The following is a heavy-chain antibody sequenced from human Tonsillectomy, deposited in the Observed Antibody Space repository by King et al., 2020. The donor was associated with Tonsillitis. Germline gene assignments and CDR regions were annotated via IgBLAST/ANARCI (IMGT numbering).Heavy chain of an antibody. Sequence: VQLQQWGAGLLKPSETLSLTCAVYHGSFSGYYWSWIRQPPGKGLEWIGEINHSGSTNYNPSLKSRVTISVDTSKNQFSLKLSSVTAADTAVYYCARPYHEYGDFPPVYYFDYWGQEPWSPSPQ. D-gene: IGHD4-17*01. CDR2: INHSGST. CDR1: HGSFSGYY. CDR3: ARPYHEYGDFPPVYYFDY. J-gene: IGHJ4*01. V-gene: IGHV4-34*01.